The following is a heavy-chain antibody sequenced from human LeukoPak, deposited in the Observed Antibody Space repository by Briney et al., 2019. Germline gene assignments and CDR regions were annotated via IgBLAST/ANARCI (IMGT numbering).Heavy chain of an antibody. Sequence: GGSLRLSCAASGFTFSSYAMHWVRQAPGKGLEWVAVISYDGSNKYYADSVKGRFTISRDNSKNTLYLQMNSLRAEDTAVYYCARRGYYDFWSGFGFHYWGQGTLVTVSS. V-gene: IGHV3-30*01. CDR3: ARRGYYDFWSGFGFHY. J-gene: IGHJ4*02. D-gene: IGHD3-3*01. CDR1: GFTFSSYA. CDR2: ISYDGSNK.